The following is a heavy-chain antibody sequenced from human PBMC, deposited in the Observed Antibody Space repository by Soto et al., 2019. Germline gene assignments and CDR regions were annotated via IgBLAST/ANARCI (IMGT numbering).Heavy chain of an antibody. CDR2: ISSSGSTI. CDR3: ASIPAVAGSAAYFDY. V-gene: IGHV3-48*03. Sequence: GGSLRLSCAASGFTFSSYEMNWVRQAPGKGLEWVSYISSSGSTIYYADSVKGRFTISRDNAKNSLYLQMNSLRAEDTAVYYCASIPAVAGSAAYFDYWGQGTLVTVSS. J-gene: IGHJ4*02. D-gene: IGHD6-19*01. CDR1: GFTFSSYE.